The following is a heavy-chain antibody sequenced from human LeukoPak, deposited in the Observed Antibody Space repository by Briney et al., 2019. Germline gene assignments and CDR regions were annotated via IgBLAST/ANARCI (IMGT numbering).Heavy chain of an antibody. Sequence: SETLSLTCTVSGGSISSSSYYWGWIRQPPGKGLEWIGSIYYSGSTYYNPSLKSRVTISVDTSKNQFSLKLSSVTAADTAVYYCASYSSSRSAFDIWGQGTMVTVSS. CDR3: ASYSSSRSAFDI. V-gene: IGHV4-39*07. J-gene: IGHJ3*02. CDR2: IYYSGST. D-gene: IGHD6-6*01. CDR1: GGSISSSSYY.